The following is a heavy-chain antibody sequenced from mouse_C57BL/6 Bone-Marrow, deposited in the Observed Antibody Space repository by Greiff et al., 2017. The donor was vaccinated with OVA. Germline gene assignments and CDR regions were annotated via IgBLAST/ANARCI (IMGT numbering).Heavy chain of an antibody. CDR3: ARGLLYAMDY. CDR2: IDPNSGGT. J-gene: IGHJ4*01. CDR1: GYTFTSYW. Sequence: VQLKQPGAELVKPGASVKLSCKASGYTFTSYWMHWVKQRPGRGLEWIGRIDPNSGGTKYNEKFKSKATLTVDKPSSTSYMQISSLTSEDSAVYYCARGLLYAMDYWGQGTSVTVSS. V-gene: IGHV1-72*01.